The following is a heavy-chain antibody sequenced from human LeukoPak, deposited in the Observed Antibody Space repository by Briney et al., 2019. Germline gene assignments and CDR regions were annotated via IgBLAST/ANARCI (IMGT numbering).Heavy chain of an antibody. J-gene: IGHJ1*01. V-gene: IGHV4-59*01. CDR3: ATSSPAGYFQY. Sequence: SETLPLTCTVSRGAISSYYWNWIRQPPGKGLEWMGYIYYSGSTNYNPSLKSRVTMSVDTSKNQFSLKVNSVTAADTAVYYCATSSPAGYFQYWGQGTLVTVSS. CDR1: RGAISSYY. CDR2: IYYSGST.